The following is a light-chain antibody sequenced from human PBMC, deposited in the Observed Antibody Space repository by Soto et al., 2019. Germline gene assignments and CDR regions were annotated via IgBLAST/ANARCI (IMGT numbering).Light chain of an antibody. CDR3: NSYTSSSTYV. Sequence: QSVLTQPASVSGSPGQSITISCTGTSSDVGGYNYASWYQQHPGKAPKLMIYDVSNRPSGVSNRFSGSKSGNTASLTISGLQAEDGADYYCNSYTSSSTYVFGTGTKVTVL. CDR1: SSDVGGYNY. J-gene: IGLJ1*01. V-gene: IGLV2-14*01. CDR2: DVS.